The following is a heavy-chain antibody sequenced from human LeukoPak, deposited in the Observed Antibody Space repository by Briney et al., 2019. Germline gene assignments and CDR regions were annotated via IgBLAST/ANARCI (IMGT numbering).Heavy chain of an antibody. V-gene: IGHV3-48*01. D-gene: IGHD1-26*01. Sequence: GSLRLSCAASGFTFSIYTMNWVRQAPGEGLEWISYISTNSGTIWYADSVKGRFSISRDNAKNSLFLHMNSLRAEDTAVYYCVRDLTIVGVAQVHHWGQGTLVTVSS. CDR1: GFTFSIYT. J-gene: IGHJ5*02. CDR3: VRDLTIVGVAQVHH. CDR2: ISTNSGTI.